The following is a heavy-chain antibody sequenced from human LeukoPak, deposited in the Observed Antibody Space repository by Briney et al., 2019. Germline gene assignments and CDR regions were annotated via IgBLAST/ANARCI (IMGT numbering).Heavy chain of an antibody. CDR1: GGSISSSSYY. CDR3: ARDSSGWLTRDWFDP. V-gene: IGHV4-39*07. CDR2: IYYSGST. D-gene: IGHD6-19*01. J-gene: IGHJ5*02. Sequence: SETLSLTCTVSGGSISSSSYYWGWIRQPPGKGLEWIGSIYYSGSTYYNPSLKSRVTISVDTSKNQFSLKLSSVTASDTAVYYCARDSSGWLTRDWFDPWGQGTLVTVSS.